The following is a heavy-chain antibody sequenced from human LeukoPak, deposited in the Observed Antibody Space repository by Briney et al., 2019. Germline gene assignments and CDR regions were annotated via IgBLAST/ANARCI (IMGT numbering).Heavy chain of an antibody. Sequence: ASVKVSCKASGYIFTGYYMHWVRQAPGQGLDWMGWINPNSGGTKYAQQFQGRVTMTRDTSISTAYMELSRLTSDDTAVYYCARGEGDSSSWPLNYWGQGTLVPVSS. J-gene: IGHJ4*02. CDR1: GYIFTGYY. CDR2: INPNSGGT. D-gene: IGHD6-13*01. CDR3: ARGEGDSSSWPLNY. V-gene: IGHV1-2*02.